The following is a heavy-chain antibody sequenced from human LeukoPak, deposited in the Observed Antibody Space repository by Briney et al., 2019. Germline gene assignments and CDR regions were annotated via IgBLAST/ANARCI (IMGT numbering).Heavy chain of an antibody. CDR3: AREMEIAAVGGSTDY. J-gene: IGHJ4*02. D-gene: IGHD6-13*01. V-gene: IGHV3-30*01. CDR2: ISYDGSNK. Sequence: GSRKLSLAAPGFTFSSYAIDWVRPAPGKGLEWGAGISYDGSNKYYADPVKGRFTISRDNSKNTLYLQMNSLRAEDTAVYYCAREMEIAAVGGSTDYWGQGTLVTVSS. CDR1: GFTFSSYA.